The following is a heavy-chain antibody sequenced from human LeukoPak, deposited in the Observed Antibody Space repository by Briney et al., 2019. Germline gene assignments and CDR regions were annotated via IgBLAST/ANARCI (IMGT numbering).Heavy chain of an antibody. V-gene: IGHV4-34*01. CDR3: ARGPISCEPVGDFDY. D-gene: IGHD3-16*01. CDR2: INHSGST. CDR1: GGSFSGYY. J-gene: IGHJ4*02. Sequence: SETLSLTCAVYGGSFSGYYWSWIRQPPGKGLEWIGEINHSGSTNYNPSLKSRVTISVDTSKNQFSLKLSSVTAADTAVYYCARGPISCEPVGDFDYWGQGTLVTVSS.